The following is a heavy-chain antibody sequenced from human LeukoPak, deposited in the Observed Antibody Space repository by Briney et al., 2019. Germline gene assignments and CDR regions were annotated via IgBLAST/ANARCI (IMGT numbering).Heavy chain of an antibody. D-gene: IGHD3-10*01. J-gene: IGHJ6*02. Sequence: SETLSLTCAVYGGSFSGYYWSWIRQPPGKGLEWIGEINHSGSTNYNPSLRSRVTISVDTSKNQFSLKLSSVTAADTAVYYCARAMARYYYYYYGMDVWGQGTTVTVSS. CDR3: ARAMARYYYYYYGMDV. CDR1: GGSFSGYY. V-gene: IGHV4-34*01. CDR2: INHSGST.